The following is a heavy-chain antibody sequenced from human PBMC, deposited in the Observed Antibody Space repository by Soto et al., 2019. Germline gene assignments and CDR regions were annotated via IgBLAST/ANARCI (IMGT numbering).Heavy chain of an antibody. D-gene: IGHD6-19*01. Sequence: QVQLQQWGAGLLKASETLSLTCVVSGGSFSGYFWTWIRQSPGRGLVWIGEISHSGSRNYNPSLQSRVIISVDSSKNHVSLNLSSVTAADSATYFCARGLAYDRPITVAEPFDSWGQGTLVTVSS. J-gene: IGHJ4*02. CDR1: GGSFSGYF. V-gene: IGHV4-34*02. CDR2: ISHSGSR. CDR3: ARGLAYDRPITVAEPFDS.